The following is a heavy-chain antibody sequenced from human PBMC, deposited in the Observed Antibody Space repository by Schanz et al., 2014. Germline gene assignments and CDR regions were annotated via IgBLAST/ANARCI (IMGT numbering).Heavy chain of an antibody. CDR2: INTNTGNP. CDR3: ARRGIRGVFSSFDY. Sequence: QVQLVQSGSELKKPGASVKVSCKASGYTFTNYAINWVRQAPGQGLEWMGWINTNTGNPTYAQAFTGRFLFSLDTSVNTADQQNSSREDDDTAVYYCARRGIRGVFSSFDYWGLGTLVTVSS. V-gene: IGHV7-4-1*02. J-gene: IGHJ4*02. CDR1: GYTFTNYA. D-gene: IGHD3-10*01.